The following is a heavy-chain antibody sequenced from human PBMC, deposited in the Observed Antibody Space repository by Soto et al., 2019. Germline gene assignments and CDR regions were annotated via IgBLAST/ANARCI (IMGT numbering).Heavy chain of an antibody. V-gene: IGHV3-11*06. D-gene: IGHD2-2*01. CDR1: GFIFSDYF. J-gene: IGHJ5*02. CDR3: VRDSARVVVVPPADGDNWLDP. Sequence: PGGSLRLSXAASGFIFSDYFMSWIRQAPGKGLEWVSFISGSSDNIKYADSVKGRFTISRDNAKNSLYLQMNSLRAEDTAVYYCVRDSARVVVVPPADGDNWLDPWGQGTLVTVSS. CDR2: ISGSSDNI.